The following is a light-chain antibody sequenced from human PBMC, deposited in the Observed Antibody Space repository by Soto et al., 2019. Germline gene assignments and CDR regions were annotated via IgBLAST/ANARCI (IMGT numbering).Light chain of an antibody. J-gene: IGKJ5*01. V-gene: IGKV3-15*01. CDR2: GAS. Sequence: EIVMTQSPATLSMSPGERATLSCRASQSVSSNLAWYQQKPGQAPRLLIYGASTRATGTPARFSGSGSGTEFTLTISSLQSEDFAVYYCQQYNNWITFGQGTRLEIK. CDR3: QQYNNWIT. CDR1: QSVSSN.